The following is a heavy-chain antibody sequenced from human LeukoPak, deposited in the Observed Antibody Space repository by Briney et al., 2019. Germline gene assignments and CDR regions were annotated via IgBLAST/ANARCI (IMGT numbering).Heavy chain of an antibody. CDR3: ASTSLDFYYYYGMDV. CDR1: GGSISSGGYC. V-gene: IGHV4-30-2*01. Sequence: PSETLSLTCAVSGGSISSGGYCWSWVRQPPGRGLEWIGYIYHSGSTYYNPSLKSRVTISVDRSKTQFSLKLSSVTAADTAVYYCASTSLDFYYYYGMDVWGQGTTVTVSS. D-gene: IGHD3/OR15-3a*01. J-gene: IGHJ6*02. CDR2: IYHSGST.